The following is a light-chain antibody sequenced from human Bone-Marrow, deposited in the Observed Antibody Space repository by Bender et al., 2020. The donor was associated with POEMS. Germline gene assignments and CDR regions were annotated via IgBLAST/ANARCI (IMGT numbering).Light chain of an antibody. Sequence: QSALTQPASVSGSPGQSLTISCTGTSSDIGGHNYVSWFQQYPGKAPRLMISDVSNRPSGVSLRFSGSKSGSTASLTISGLQAEDEAEFYCSSYTDTATGIVFGSGTKVTVL. J-gene: IGLJ1*01. CDR1: SSDIGGHNY. CDR3: SSYTDTATGIV. V-gene: IGLV2-14*01. CDR2: DVS.